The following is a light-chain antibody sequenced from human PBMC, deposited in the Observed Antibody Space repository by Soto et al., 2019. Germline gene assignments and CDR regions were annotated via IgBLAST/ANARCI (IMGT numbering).Light chain of an antibody. V-gene: IGKV3-20*01. Sequence: EIVLTQSPGTLSLSPGERATLSCRASQSLSTDYLAWYQQKPGQAPRLLIYATSFRATGIPDRFSGSGSGTHSTLTISRLEPEDSALYYCHQYGPSPMYTFGQGTRLEIK. CDR2: ATS. CDR3: HQYGPSPMYT. J-gene: IGKJ2*01. CDR1: QSLSTDY.